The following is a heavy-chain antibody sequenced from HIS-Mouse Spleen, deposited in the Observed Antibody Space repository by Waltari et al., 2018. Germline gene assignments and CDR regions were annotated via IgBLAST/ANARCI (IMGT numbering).Heavy chain of an antibody. Sequence: QVQLVQSGAEVKKPGASVKVSCKASGYTFPSYEFHLVRQATGQGLEWMGWMNPNSGNTGYAQKFQGRVTMTRNTSISTAYMELSSLRSEDTAVYYCARVYYDFWSGYYYWGQGTLVTVSS. CDR2: MNPNSGNT. V-gene: IGHV1-8*01. CDR3: ARVYYDFWSGYYY. CDR1: GYTFPSYE. J-gene: IGHJ4*02. D-gene: IGHD3-3*01.